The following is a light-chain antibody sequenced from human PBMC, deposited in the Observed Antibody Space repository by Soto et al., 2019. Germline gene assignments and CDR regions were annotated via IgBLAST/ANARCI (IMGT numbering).Light chain of an antibody. J-gene: IGLJ3*02. CDR2: EVD. CDR1: TSDVGAYNY. CDR3: SSYTVINTAV. Sequence: QSALTQPASVSGSPGQSVSISCTGSTSDVGAYNYVAWYQHKPGKASRLLIYEVDHRPSGISPRFSGSKSGNTASLTISGLQTDDEADYYCSSYTVINTAVFGGGTQLTVL. V-gene: IGLV2-14*01.